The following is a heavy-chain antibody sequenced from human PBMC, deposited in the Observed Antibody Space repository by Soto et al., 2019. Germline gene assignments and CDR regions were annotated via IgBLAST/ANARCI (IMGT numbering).Heavy chain of an antibody. J-gene: IGHJ5*02. Sequence: TLSLTCTVSGASISGFYWSWIRKSAGKGLEWIGRIYATGTTDYNPSLKSRVMMSVDTSKKQFSLKLRSVTAADTAVYYCVRDGTKTLRDWFDPWGQGISVTV. CDR2: IYATGTT. CDR1: GASISGFY. D-gene: IGHD1-1*01. CDR3: VRDGTKTLRDWFDP. V-gene: IGHV4-4*07.